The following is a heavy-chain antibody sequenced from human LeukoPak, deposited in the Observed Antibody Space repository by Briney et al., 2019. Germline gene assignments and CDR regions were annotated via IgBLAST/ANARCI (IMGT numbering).Heavy chain of an antibody. V-gene: IGHV3-23*01. CDR1: GFTFSDHA. Sequence: PGGSLRLSCAASGFTFSDHAMSWVRQAPGKGLEWVSGISGSGDNTYYADSVKGRFTISRDNSKNTLYVQVNSLGTEDTAAYYCAKGSYYDSSGSFYFDYWGQGTLVTVSS. J-gene: IGHJ4*02. CDR2: ISGSGDNT. D-gene: IGHD3-22*01. CDR3: AKGSYYDSSGSFYFDY.